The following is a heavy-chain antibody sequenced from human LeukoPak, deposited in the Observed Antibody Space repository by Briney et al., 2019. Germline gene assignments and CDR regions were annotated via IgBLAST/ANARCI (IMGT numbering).Heavy chain of an antibody. Sequence: SETLSLTCAVYGGSFSGYYWSWIRQPPGKGLEWIGEINHSGSTNYNPSLKSRVTISVDTSKNQFSLKLSSVTAADTAVYYCARDVVEVLMVYATEWRDAFDIWGQGTMVTVSS. V-gene: IGHV4-34*01. CDR3: ARDVVEVLMVYATEWRDAFDI. J-gene: IGHJ3*02. D-gene: IGHD2-8*01. CDR2: INHSGST. CDR1: GGSFSGYY.